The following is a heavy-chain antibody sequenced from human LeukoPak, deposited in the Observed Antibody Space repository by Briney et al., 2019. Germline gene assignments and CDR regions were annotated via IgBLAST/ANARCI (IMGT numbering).Heavy chain of an antibody. CDR1: GFTFSSYA. V-gene: IGHV4-34*01. Sequence: GSLRLSCAASGFTFSSYAMHWVRQPPGKGLEWIGEINHSGSTNYNPSLKSRVTISVDTSKNQFSLKLSSVTAADTAVYYYARECPPYYYDSSGYYRAYYYYGMDVWGQGTTVTVSS. CDR3: ARECPPYYYDSSGYYRAYYYYGMDV. CDR2: INHSGST. D-gene: IGHD3-22*01. J-gene: IGHJ6*02.